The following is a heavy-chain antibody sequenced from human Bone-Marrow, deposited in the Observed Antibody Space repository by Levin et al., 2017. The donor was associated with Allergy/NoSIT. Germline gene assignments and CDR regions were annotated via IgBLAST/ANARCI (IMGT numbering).Heavy chain of an antibody. CDR2: IIPIFGTA. Sequence: KISCQASGGTFSSYAISWVRQAPGQGLEWMGGIIPIFGTANYAQKFQGRVTITADESTSTAYMELSSLRSEDTAVYYCARASRVVPAAHPSAYYYYGMDVWGQGTTVTVSS. CDR1: GGTFSSYA. D-gene: IGHD2-2*01. V-gene: IGHV1-69*01. J-gene: IGHJ6*02. CDR3: ARASRVVPAAHPSAYYYYGMDV.